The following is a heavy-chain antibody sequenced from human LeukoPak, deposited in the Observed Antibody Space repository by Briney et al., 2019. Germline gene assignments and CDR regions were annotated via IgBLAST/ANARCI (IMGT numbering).Heavy chain of an antibody. CDR1: GYTFTSYG. V-gene: IGHV1-18*01. CDR2: ISAYNGNT. Sequence: ASVKVSCKASGYTFTSYGISWVRQAPGQGLEWMGWISAYNGNTNYAQKLQGRVTMTTDTSTSTAYVERRSLRSDDTAVYYCAREFLGGSYGDYWGQGTLVTVSS. CDR3: AREFLGGSYGDY. J-gene: IGHJ4*02. D-gene: IGHD1-26*01.